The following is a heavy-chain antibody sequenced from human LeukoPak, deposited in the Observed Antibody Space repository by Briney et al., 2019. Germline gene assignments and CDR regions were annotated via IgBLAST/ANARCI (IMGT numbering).Heavy chain of an antibody. Sequence: ASVKVSCKASGYTFTSYGISWVRQAPGQGLEWMGWISAYNGNTNYAQELQGRVTMTTDTSTSTAYMELRSLRSDDTAVYYCARVAISSGWYGRAIDYWGQGTLVTVSS. CDR1: GYTFTSYG. CDR3: ARVAISSGWYGRAIDY. J-gene: IGHJ4*02. CDR2: ISAYNGNT. D-gene: IGHD6-19*01. V-gene: IGHV1-18*01.